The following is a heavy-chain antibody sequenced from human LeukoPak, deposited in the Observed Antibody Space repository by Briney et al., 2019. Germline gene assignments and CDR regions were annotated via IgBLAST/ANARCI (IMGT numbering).Heavy chain of an antibody. Sequence: GASVKVSCKASGYILASYAFSWVRQAPGQGLEWMGWVNDYNGNTDYARNLQRRVTMTTETSTNTAYMELRSLRSDDTAVYFCARHSSQSHFDYWGQGTLVTVSS. CDR1: GYILASYA. J-gene: IGHJ4*02. CDR2: VNDYNGNT. V-gene: IGHV1-18*01. CDR3: ARHSSQSHFDY. D-gene: IGHD3-22*01.